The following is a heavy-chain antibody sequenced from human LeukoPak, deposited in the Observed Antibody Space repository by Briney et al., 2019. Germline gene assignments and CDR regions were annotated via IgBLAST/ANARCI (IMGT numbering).Heavy chain of an antibody. V-gene: IGHV3-23*01. CDR2: ISGSGGST. CDR3: AFRGYSSSWYTSGY. CDR1: GFTFSSYA. J-gene: IGHJ4*02. D-gene: IGHD6-13*01. Sequence: PGGSLRLSCAASGFTFSSYAMSWVRQAPGKGLEWVSAISGSGGSTYYADSVKGRFTISRDNSKNTLYLHMNSLRAEDTAVYYCAFRGYSSSWYTSGYWGQGTLVTVSS.